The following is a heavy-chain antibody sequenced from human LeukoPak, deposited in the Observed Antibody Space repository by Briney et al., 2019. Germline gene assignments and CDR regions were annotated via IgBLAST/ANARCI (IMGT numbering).Heavy chain of an antibody. CDR3: ARGSRWELRDY. CDR2: INPNSGGT. Sequence: GASVKVSCKASGYTFTGYYMHWVRQAPGQGLEWMGWINPNSGGTDHAQKFQGRVTMTRDTSISTAYMELSRLRSDDTAVYYCARGSRWELRDYWGQGTLVTVSS. V-gene: IGHV1-2*02. D-gene: IGHD1-26*01. CDR1: GYTFTGYY. J-gene: IGHJ4*02.